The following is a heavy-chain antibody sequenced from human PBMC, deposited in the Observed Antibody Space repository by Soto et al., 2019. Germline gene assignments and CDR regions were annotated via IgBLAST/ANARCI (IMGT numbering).Heavy chain of an antibody. Sequence: SETLSLTCTVSGDSISSYYWSWIRQPPGKGLEWIGYIHYSGSTNYNPSLKSRVTISVDTSKSQFSLKLNSVTAADTAVYYCARARSPYANYYGMDVWGQGTTVTVSS. CDR2: IHYSGST. CDR1: GDSISSYY. CDR3: ARARSPYANYYGMDV. D-gene: IGHD2-2*01. V-gene: IGHV4-59*01. J-gene: IGHJ6*02.